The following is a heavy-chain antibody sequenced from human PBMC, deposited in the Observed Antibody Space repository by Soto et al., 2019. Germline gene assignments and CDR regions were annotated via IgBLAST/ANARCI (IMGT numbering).Heavy chain of an antibody. V-gene: IGHV4-31*03. CDR1: GGSISSGGYY. J-gene: IGHJ3*02. CDR3: ARDGFGSGYDYAFDI. CDR2: IYYSGST. D-gene: IGHD5-12*01. Sequence: QVQLQESGPGLVKPSQTLSLTCTVSGGSISSGGYYWSWIRQHPGKGLEWIGYIYYSGSTYYNPSLKSRVTISVDTSKNQFSLKLSSVTAADTAVYYCARDGFGSGYDYAFDIWGQGTMVTVSS.